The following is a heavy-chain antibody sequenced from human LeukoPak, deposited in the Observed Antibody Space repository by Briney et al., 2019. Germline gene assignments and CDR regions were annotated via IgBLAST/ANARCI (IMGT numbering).Heavy chain of an antibody. CDR1: GFTFSNYA. V-gene: IGHV3-30*02. CDR3: VKGGETGRNYFDY. CDR2: IRYDGSHK. Sequence: GGSLRLSCAASGFTFSNYAMHWVRQAPGKGLEWVAFIRYDGSHKYYADSVRGRFTISRDTSKNTLDLQMNSLRAEDTAVYYCVKGGETGRNYFDYWGQGTLVTVSS. D-gene: IGHD1-1*01. J-gene: IGHJ4*02.